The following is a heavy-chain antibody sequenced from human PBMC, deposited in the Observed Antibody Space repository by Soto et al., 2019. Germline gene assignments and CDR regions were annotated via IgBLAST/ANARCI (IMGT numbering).Heavy chain of an antibody. D-gene: IGHD3-16*02. CDR1: GYSFTSYW. Sequence: GESLKISCKGSGYSFTSYWIGWVRQMPGKGLEWMGIIYPGDSDTRYSPSFQGQVTISADKSISTAYLQWSSLKASDTAMYYCATNAPSGDNDNQSKYRNTIRYYYGMDVWGQGTTVTVS. V-gene: IGHV5-51*01. CDR2: IYPGDSDT. CDR3: ATNAPSGDNDNQSKYRNTIRYYYGMDV. J-gene: IGHJ6*02.